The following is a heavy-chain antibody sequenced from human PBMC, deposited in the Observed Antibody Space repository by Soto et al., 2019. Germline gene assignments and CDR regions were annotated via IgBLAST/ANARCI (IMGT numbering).Heavy chain of an antibody. CDR1: GFTFSSYA. V-gene: IGHV3-30-3*01. Sequence: QVQLVESGGGVVQPGRSLRLSCAASGFTFSSYAMHWVRQAPGKGLEWVAVISYDGSNKYYADSVKGRFTISRDNSKNTRYLQMNSLRAEDTAVYYCARVGAVRSSGMDVWGQGTTVTVSS. CDR3: ARVGAVRSSGMDV. CDR2: ISYDGSNK. D-gene: IGHD6-19*01. J-gene: IGHJ6*02.